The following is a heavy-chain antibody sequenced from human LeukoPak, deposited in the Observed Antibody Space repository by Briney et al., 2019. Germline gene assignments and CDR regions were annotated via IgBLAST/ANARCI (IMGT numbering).Heavy chain of an antibody. J-gene: IGHJ6*03. V-gene: IGHV3-23*01. CDR2: VSGSGGRT. Sequence: PGGSLRLSCAASGFTFNNYAMSWVRQAPGKGLEWVSGVSGSGGRTNYVDSVKGRFTISRDNSKNTVHLQLESLRVEDTAVYYCAKGSRYNSGLLHYMDVWGTGTTVTVSS. D-gene: IGHD5-12*01. CDR3: AKGSRYNSGLLHYMDV. CDR1: GFTFNNYA.